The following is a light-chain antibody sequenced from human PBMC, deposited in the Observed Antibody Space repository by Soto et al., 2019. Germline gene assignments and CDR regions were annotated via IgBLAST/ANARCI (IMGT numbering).Light chain of an antibody. J-gene: IGKJ2*01. CDR3: LQDYTIPYT. Sequence: AIQLTQSPSSLSAPVGGRVTITCRASQGVGSDLGWYQHKPGQAPKLLIYVASTLQSGVPSRFSGSGSGSEFTLTISSLQPEDSATYYCLQDYTIPYTFGQGTKVDLK. V-gene: IGKV1-6*01. CDR1: QGVGSD. CDR2: VAS.